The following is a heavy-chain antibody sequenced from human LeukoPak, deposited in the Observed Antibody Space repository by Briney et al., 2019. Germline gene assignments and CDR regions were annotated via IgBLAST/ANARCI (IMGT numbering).Heavy chain of an antibody. J-gene: IGHJ3*02. CDR3: ARRDIVVVPAAKDSFDI. CDR1: GYSLSSGYY. CDR2: FYHSGST. D-gene: IGHD2-2*01. V-gene: IGHV4-38-2*01. Sequence: PSETLSLTCAVSGYSLSSGYYWGWIPQPPGKGLEWIGSFYHSGSTYSNRSFRGRATISVDTSKNKFSLTLSSVPAADTAVYYCARRDIVVVPAAKDSFDIWGQGTMVTVSS.